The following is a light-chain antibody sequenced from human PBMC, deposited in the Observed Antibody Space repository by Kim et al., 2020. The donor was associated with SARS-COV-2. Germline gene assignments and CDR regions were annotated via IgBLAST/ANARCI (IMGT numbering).Light chain of an antibody. V-gene: IGLV1-47*01. CDR1: NSNIGSNS. J-gene: IGLJ3*02. Sequence: QRVTISCSGSNSNIGSNSIYWYQQLPGTAPQLLVYRNDQRRSGVPDRISASKSGTSGSLAISGLRSEDEADYYCAAWDDSLSGVVFGGGTQLTVL. CDR3: AAWDDSLSGVV. CDR2: RND.